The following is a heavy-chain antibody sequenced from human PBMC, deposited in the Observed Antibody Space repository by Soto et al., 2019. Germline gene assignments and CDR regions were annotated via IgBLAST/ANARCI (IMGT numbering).Heavy chain of an antibody. J-gene: IGHJ6*02. V-gene: IGHV1-18*01. CDR2: ISAYNGNT. CDR1: GYTFTSYG. CDR3: ARDLGEGAARPYYYYYGMDV. D-gene: IGHD6-6*01. Sequence: GASVKVSCKASGYTFTSYGISWVRQAPGQGLEWMGWISAYNGNTNYAQKLQGRVTMTTDTSTSTAYMELRSLRSDDTAVYYCARDLGEGAARPYYYYYGMDVWGQGTTVTVSS.